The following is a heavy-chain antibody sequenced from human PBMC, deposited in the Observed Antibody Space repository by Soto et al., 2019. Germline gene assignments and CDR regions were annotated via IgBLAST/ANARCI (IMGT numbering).Heavy chain of an antibody. CDR3: ARAPPTPHYGDEENAYYYDYMDV. CDR2: ISSSSSTI. D-gene: IGHD4-17*01. J-gene: IGHJ6*03. CDR1: GFTFSSYS. Sequence: EVQLVESGGGLVQPGGSLRLSCAASGFTFSSYSMNWVRQAPGKGLEWVSYISSSSSTIYYADSVKGRFTISRDNAKNSLYLQLNSLRAEDTAVYYCARAPPTPHYGDEENAYYYDYMDVWGKGTTVTVSS. V-gene: IGHV3-48*01.